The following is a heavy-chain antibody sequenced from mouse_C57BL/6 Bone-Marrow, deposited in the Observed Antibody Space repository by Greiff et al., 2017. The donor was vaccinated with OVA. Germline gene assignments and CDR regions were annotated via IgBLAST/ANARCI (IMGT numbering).Heavy chain of an antibody. CDR2: IDPENGDT. CDR1: GFNIKDDY. CDR3: TSRHCGSSYFDY. V-gene: IGHV14-4*01. Sequence: VQLKQSGAELVRPGASVKLSCTASGFNIKDDYMHWVKQRPEQGLEWIGWIDPENGDTEYASKFQGKATITADTSSNTAYLQLSSLTSEDTAVYYCTSRHCGSSYFDYWGQGTTLTVSS. J-gene: IGHJ2*01. D-gene: IGHD1-1*01.